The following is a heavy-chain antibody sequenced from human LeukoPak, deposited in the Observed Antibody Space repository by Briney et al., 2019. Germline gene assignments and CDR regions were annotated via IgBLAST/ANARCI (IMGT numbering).Heavy chain of an antibody. CDR1: GFTFSKYA. Sequence: GGSLRLSCAASGFTFSKYAMSWVRQAPGKGLEWVAVISYDGSNKYYADSAKGRFTISRDNSKNTLYLQMNSLRAEDTAVYYCARDVGELLGGLDYWGQGTLVTVSS. CDR3: ARDVGELLGGLDY. V-gene: IGHV3-30-3*01. J-gene: IGHJ4*02. CDR2: ISYDGSNK. D-gene: IGHD1-26*01.